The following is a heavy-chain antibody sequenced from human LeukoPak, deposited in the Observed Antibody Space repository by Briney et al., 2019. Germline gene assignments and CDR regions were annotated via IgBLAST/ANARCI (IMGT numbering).Heavy chain of an antibody. Sequence: GRSLRLSCAASGFTFSSYSMNWVRQAPGKGLEWVSSISSSSSYIYYADSVKGRFTISRDNAKNSLYLQMNSLRAEDTAVYYCARPQKTRYDSSGKGMDVWGQGTTVTVSS. J-gene: IGHJ6*02. D-gene: IGHD3-22*01. CDR2: ISSSSSYI. V-gene: IGHV3-21*01. CDR3: ARPQKTRYDSSGKGMDV. CDR1: GFTFSSYS.